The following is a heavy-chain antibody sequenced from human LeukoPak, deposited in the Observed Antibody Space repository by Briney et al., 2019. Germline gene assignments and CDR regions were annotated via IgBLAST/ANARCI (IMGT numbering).Heavy chain of an antibody. CDR3: ARTYNPDY. D-gene: IGHD1-14*01. CDR1: GFTFSSTG. CDR2: IRYDGNNK. J-gene: IGHJ4*02. Sequence: GGSLRLSCTPSGFTFSSTGMHWVRQAPGKGLEWVSYIRYDGNNKYYGDSVKGRLTVSRDNSKNTLYLQMNSLRVEDTAVYYCARTYNPDYWGQGTLVTVSS. V-gene: IGHV3-30*02.